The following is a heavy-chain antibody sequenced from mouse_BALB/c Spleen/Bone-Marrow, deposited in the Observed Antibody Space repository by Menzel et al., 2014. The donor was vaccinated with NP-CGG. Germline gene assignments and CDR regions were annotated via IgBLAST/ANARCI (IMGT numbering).Heavy chain of an antibody. V-gene: IGHV1-7*01. D-gene: IGHD1-1*01. CDR3: ARRAYGGSYGFAY. Sequence: QVQLQQSGAELAKPGASVKLSCKASGYTFTSYWMHWVKQRPGQGLEWIGYINPSTGYTEYNQKFKDKATLTADKSSSTAYMQRSSLTSEDSAVYYCARRAYGGSYGFAYWGQGTLVTVSA. J-gene: IGHJ3*01. CDR1: GYTFTSYW. CDR2: INPSTGYT.